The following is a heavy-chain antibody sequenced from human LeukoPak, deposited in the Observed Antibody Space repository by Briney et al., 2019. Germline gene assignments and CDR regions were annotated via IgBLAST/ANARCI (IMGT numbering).Heavy chain of an antibody. Sequence: GGSLRLSCAASGFTFSTYAMHWVRQAPGKGLEYISSISSGGGSTYYADSVKGRFTISRDNSKNTLYLQMGRLRAEDMAVYYCARSNNIVGATYFDYWGQGTLVTVSS. V-gene: IGHV3-64*02. CDR2: ISSGGGST. D-gene: IGHD1-26*01. CDR3: ARSNNIVGATYFDY. J-gene: IGHJ4*02. CDR1: GFTFSTYA.